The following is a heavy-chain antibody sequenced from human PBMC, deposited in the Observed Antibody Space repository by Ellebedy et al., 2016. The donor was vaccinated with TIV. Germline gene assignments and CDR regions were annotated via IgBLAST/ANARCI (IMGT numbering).Heavy chain of an antibody. V-gene: IGHV1-2*02. CDR3: ARANDPRVYSSGWYYIDY. CDR2: INPNSGGT. Sequence: ASVKVSCKASGYTFTGYYMHWVRQAPGQGLDWMGWINPNSGGTHYAQKFQGRVTMTRDTSISTAYMEVSSLRSDDTAIYYCARANDPRVYSSGWYYIDYWGQGTLVTVSS. J-gene: IGHJ4*02. CDR1: GYTFTGYY. D-gene: IGHD6-19*01.